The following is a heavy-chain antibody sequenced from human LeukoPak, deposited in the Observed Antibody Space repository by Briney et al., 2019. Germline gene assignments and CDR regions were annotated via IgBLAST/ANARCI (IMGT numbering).Heavy chain of an antibody. J-gene: IGHJ4*02. D-gene: IGHD1-26*01. CDR3: ARGSGSFSGGFDY. CDR1: GFTFGSYG. Sequence: GRSLRLSCAASGFTFGSYGMHWVRQTPGKGLEWVTIIWSDGTNKYYADSVKGRFTISRDNSKNTLYLQMNSLRAEDTAVYYCARGSGSFSGGFDYWGQGTLVTVSS. CDR2: IWSDGTNK. V-gene: IGHV3-33*01.